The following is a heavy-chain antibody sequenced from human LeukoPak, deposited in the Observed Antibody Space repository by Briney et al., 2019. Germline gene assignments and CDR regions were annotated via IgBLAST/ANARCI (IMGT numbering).Heavy chain of an antibody. CDR3: ARATGSYYSLGY. Sequence: GGSLRLSCAAYGFPLSSYWMHWVRPAPGKGLVWVSRINSDGSSTSYADSVKGRVTVSRDNAKNTLYLQMNSLRAEDTAVYYCARATGSYYSLGYWGQGTLVTVSS. J-gene: IGHJ4*02. CDR1: GFPLSSYW. CDR2: INSDGSST. D-gene: IGHD1-26*01. V-gene: IGHV3-74*01.